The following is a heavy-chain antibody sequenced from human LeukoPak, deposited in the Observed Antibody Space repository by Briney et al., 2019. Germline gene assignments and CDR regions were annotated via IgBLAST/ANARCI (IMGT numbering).Heavy chain of an antibody. CDR2: IYYSGST. Sequence: PSETLSLTCTVSGGSISSGGYYWSWIRQHPGKGLEWIGYIYYSGSTYYNPSLKSRVTISVDTSKNQFSLKLSSVTAADTAVYYCARESAGRKYNWNYDHGRYYGMDVWGQGTTVTVSS. CDR3: ARESAGRKYNWNYDHGRYYGMDV. D-gene: IGHD1-7*01. J-gene: IGHJ6*02. V-gene: IGHV4-31*03. CDR1: GGSISSGGYY.